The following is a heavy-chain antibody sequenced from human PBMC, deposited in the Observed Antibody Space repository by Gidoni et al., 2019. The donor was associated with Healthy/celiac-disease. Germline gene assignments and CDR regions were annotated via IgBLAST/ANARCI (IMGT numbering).Heavy chain of an antibody. J-gene: IGHJ6*02. CDR1: GFTFSSYG. CDR2: ISYDRSNK. Sequence: QVQLVESGGGVVQPGRSLRLSCAASGFTFSSYGLPWVRQAPGKGLEWVAVISYDRSNKYNADDVKGRFTMSRNNSKNTLNLQMNRMRAEETAVYYCAKGTRYSSSWYSSKYYYYGMDVWGQGTTVTVSS. D-gene: IGHD6-13*01. CDR3: AKGTRYSSSWYSSKYYYYGMDV. V-gene: IGHV3-30*18.